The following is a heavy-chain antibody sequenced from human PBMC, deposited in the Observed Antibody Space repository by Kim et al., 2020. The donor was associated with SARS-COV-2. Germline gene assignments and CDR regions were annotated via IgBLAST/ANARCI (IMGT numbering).Heavy chain of an antibody. CDR2: IIPILGIA. Sequence: SVKVSCKASGGTFSSYAISWVRQAPGQGLEWMGRIIPILGIANYAQKFQGRVTITADKSTSTAYMELSSLRSEDTAVYYCAREIEDSSGYYRRSYYYGMDVWGQGTTVTVSS. CDR1: GGTFSSYA. J-gene: IGHJ6*02. V-gene: IGHV1-69*04. CDR3: AREIEDSSGYYRRSYYYGMDV. D-gene: IGHD3-22*01.